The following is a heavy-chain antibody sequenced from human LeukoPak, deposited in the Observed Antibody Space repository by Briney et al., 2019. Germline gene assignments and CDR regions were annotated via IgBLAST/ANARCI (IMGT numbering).Heavy chain of an antibody. D-gene: IGHD3-3*01. V-gene: IGHV3-9*03. CDR3: AKGIFGVVFSAFDI. CDR2: ISWNSGSI. Sequence: PGGSLRLSCAASGFTFDDYAMHWVRQAPGKGLEWVSGISWNSGSIGYADSVKGRFTISRDNAKSSLYLQMNSLRAEDMALYYCAKGIFGVVFSAFDIWGQGTMVTVSS. J-gene: IGHJ3*02. CDR1: GFTFDDYA.